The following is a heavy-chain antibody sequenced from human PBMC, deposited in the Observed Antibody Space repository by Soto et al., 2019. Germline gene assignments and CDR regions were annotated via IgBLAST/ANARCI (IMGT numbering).Heavy chain of an antibody. V-gene: IGHV4-59*01. CDR2: IYYSGST. CDR3: ARASYYGSGSYYVSWFDP. Sequence: PSETLSLTCTVSGGSIRSYYWSWIRQPPGKGLEWIGYIYYSGSTNYNPSLKSRVTISVDTSKNQFSLKLSSVTAADTAVYYCARASYYGSGSYYVSWFDPWGQGTLVTVSS. CDR1: GGSIRSYY. D-gene: IGHD3-10*01. J-gene: IGHJ5*02.